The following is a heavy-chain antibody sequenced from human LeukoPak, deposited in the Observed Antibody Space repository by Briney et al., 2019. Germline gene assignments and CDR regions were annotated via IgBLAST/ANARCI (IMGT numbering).Heavy chain of an antibody. D-gene: IGHD2-15*01. CDR1: GFTFSSYE. CDR2: ISSSGSTI. V-gene: IGHV3-48*03. J-gene: IGHJ6*03. CDR3: ARVLRYRSGGNCYSGGLGYMDV. Sequence: GGSLRLSCAASGFTFSSYEMNWVRQAPGKGLEWVSYISSSGSTIYYADSVKGRFTISRDNAKNSLFLQMNSLRAEDTAVYYCARVLRYRSGGNCYSGGLGYMDVWGKGTTVTISS.